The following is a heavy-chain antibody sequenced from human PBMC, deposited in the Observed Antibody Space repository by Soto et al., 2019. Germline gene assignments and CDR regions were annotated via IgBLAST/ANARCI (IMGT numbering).Heavy chain of an antibody. V-gene: IGHV3-74*01. CDR1: GFTFSTSW. D-gene: IGHD5-12*01. Sequence: GGSLRLSCEASGFTFSTSWMHWVRQTPGKGLVWVSRINSDGSSVSYTDSVKGRFTISRDNAKNTLYLQMNSLRAEDTAVYYCARRVRFGYSGYAGAVPTAYYYYGMDVWGQGTTVTVSS. J-gene: IGHJ6*02. CDR2: INSDGSSV. CDR3: ARRVRFGYSGYAGAVPTAYYYYGMDV.